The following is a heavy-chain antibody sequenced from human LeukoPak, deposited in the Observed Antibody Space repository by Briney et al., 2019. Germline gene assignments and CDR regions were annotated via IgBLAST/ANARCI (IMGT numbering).Heavy chain of an antibody. V-gene: IGHV3-7*01. D-gene: IGHD6-13*01. Sequence: SGGSLRLSCEASGFTFSSYWMSWVRQAPGKGLEWVANIKQDGGEKYYVDSVKGRFTISRENAKNSLYLQMNSLRAEDTAVYYCARDRYISRSWGYDFDYWGQGTLVTVSS. CDR1: GFTFSSYW. CDR3: ARDRYISRSWGYDFDY. CDR2: IKQDGGEK. J-gene: IGHJ4*02.